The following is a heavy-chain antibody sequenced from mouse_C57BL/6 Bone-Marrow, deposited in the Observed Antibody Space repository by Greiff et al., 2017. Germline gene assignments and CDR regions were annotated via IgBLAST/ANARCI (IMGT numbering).Heavy chain of an antibody. D-gene: IGHD3-2*02. Sequence: VQLQQSGAELARPGASVKLSCKASGYTFTSYGISWVKQRTGQGLEWIGEIYPRSGNTYYNENFTGKATLTADKSSSTAYMELRSLTPEDSAVYFCARQRRLRPLAYWGQGTLVTVSA. V-gene: IGHV1-81*01. CDR3: ARQRRLRPLAY. J-gene: IGHJ3*01. CDR1: GYTFTSYG. CDR2: IYPRSGNT.